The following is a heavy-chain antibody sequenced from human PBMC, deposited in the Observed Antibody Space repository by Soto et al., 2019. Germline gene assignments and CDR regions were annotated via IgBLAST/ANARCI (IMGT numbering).Heavy chain of an antibody. D-gene: IGHD6-13*01. J-gene: IGHJ6*02. CDR3: ASDLGRIAKPGGLDV. Sequence: EVQLVESGGGLVKPGGSLRLSCAASGLTFSSYSMIWVRQAPGKGLEWVSSISSTSSHIYYADSVKGRFTSSRDNAKNSLYLQMNSLRVEDTAVYYCASDLGRIAKPGGLDVWGQGTTVTVSS. CDR2: ISSTSSHI. V-gene: IGHV3-21*01. CDR1: GLTFSSYS.